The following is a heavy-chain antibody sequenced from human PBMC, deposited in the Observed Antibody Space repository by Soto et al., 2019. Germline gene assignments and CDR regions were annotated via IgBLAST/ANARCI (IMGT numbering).Heavy chain of an antibody. D-gene: IGHD1-26*01. CDR1: GFTFSDYY. V-gene: IGHV3-11*05. CDR2: ISSSSSYT. CDR3: ARVWWSGSSTVDY. J-gene: IGHJ4*02. Sequence: QVQLVESGGGLVKPGGSLRLSCAASGFTFSDYYMSWIRQAPGKGLEWVSYISSSSSYTNYADSLKGRFTISRDNAKNSLDLQMNSLRAEDTAVYYCARVWWSGSSTVDYWGQGTLVTVSS.